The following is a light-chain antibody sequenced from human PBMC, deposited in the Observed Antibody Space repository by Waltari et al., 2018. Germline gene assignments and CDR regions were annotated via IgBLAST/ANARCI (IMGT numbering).Light chain of an antibody. V-gene: IGKV3-15*01. CDR1: QSVRSN. Sequence: EIVMTQSPATLSVFPGERATLSCRASQSVRSNLAWYQHKPGQAPRLLIYGASTMATGIPARFSGSGSGTEFTLTISSLQSEDFAVYFCQQYDNWLGTFGQGTKVEIK. J-gene: IGKJ1*01. CDR3: QQYDNWLGT. CDR2: GAS.